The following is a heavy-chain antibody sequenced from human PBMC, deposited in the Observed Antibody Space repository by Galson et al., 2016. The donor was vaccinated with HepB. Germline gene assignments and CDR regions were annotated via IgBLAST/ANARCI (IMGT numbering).Heavy chain of an antibody. Sequence: PALVKPTQTLTLTCTFSGFSLSSSGVSVGWIRQPPGKALEWLALIFWNDDKRYSPSLNRRLTITKDTSKNQVVLSMTNVDPVDTATYYCAHTYSGDYEFDFWGQGTLATVSS. CDR3: AHTYSGDYEFDF. J-gene: IGHJ4*02. CDR2: IFWNDDK. D-gene: IGHD4-17*01. V-gene: IGHV2-5*01. CDR1: GFSLSSSGVS.